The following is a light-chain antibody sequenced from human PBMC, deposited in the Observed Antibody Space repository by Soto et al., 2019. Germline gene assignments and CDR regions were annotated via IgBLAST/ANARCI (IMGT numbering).Light chain of an antibody. V-gene: IGKV3-20*01. Sequence: EIVLTQSPGTLSLSPGERATLSCRASQSVTSNYLAWYQQKPGQAPRLLIFGASSRAPGIPDKFSGSGSGTDFTLTISRLEPDDFSVYYCQRYGGPSWTFGQGTRVEIK. CDR2: GAS. J-gene: IGKJ1*01. CDR3: QRYGGPSWT. CDR1: QSVTSNY.